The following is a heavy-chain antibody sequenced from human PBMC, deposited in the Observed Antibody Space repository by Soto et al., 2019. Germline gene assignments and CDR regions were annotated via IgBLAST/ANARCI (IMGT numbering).Heavy chain of an antibody. CDR1: GGSVSSSSYY. CDR2: VYYNGRT. J-gene: IGHJ4*02. D-gene: IGHD3-22*01. CDR3: ARLGEAYYYDSSGYYYYFDH. V-gene: IGHV4-39*01. Sequence: SETLSLTCTVSGGSVSSSSYYWGWVRQPPGKGLEWIGTVYYNGRTYYDPSLKSRVTISVDTSKNQFSLKLSSVTAADTAVYCCARLGEAYYYDSSGYYYYFDHWGQGTLVTVSS.